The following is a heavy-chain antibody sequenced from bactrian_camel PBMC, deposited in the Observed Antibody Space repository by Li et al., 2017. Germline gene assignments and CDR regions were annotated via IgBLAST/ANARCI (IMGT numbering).Heavy chain of an antibody. J-gene: IGHJ4*01. D-gene: IGHD2*01. V-gene: IGHV3S40*01. CDR3: AADEYNLGFTRSYTY. CDR1: GYTFNTY. CDR2: IVTGAHNN. Sequence: DVQLVESGGGSALAGGSVRLSCAASGYTFNTYSRFRKAQGQGREVVAAIVTGAHNNYYAGSANGRFTISQDNVKSTIYLQIDSLKPYYTAMYYCAADEYNLGFTRSYTYWVQGTQVTVS.